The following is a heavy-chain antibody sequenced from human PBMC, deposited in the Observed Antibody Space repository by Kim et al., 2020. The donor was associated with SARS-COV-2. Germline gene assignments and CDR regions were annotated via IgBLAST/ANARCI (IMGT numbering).Heavy chain of an antibody. D-gene: IGHD6-13*01. Sequence: GGSLRLSCAASGFTFSSYWMSWVRQAPGKGLEWVANIKQDGSEKYYVDSVKGRFTISRDNAKNSLYLQMNSLRAEDTAVYYCARGIGSSSWRYFDYWGQGTLVTVSS. J-gene: IGHJ4*02. CDR1: GFTFSSYW. V-gene: IGHV3-7*01. CDR2: IKQDGSEK. CDR3: ARGIGSSSWRYFDY.